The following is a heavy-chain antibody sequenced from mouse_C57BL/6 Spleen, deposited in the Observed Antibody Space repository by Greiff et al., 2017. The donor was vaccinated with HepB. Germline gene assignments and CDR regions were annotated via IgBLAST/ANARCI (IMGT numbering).Heavy chain of an antibody. CDR2: IYPGSGST. CDR1: GYTFTSYW. V-gene: IGHV1-55*01. CDR3: ARSNYYGSSYLWFAY. D-gene: IGHD1-1*01. Sequence: QVQLQQPGAELVKPGASVKMSCKASGYTFTSYWITWVKQRPGQGLEWIGDIYPGSGSTNYNEKFTSKATLTVDTSSSTAYMQLSSLTSEDSAVYYCARSNYYGSSYLWFAYWGQGTLVTVSA. J-gene: IGHJ3*01.